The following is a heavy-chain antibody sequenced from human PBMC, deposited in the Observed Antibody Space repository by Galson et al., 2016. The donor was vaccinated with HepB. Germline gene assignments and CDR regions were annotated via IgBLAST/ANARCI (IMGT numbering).Heavy chain of an antibody. CDR3: ARVLGATGLGDALEV. J-gene: IGHJ3*01. V-gene: IGHV4-4*02. CDR2: VYYTGTI. Sequence: SETLSLTCVVSGGSISSSNWWTWVRQHPGKGLEWIGQVYYTGTINYNPSLRSRVTISVDRPNNQFSLNLTSVTAADTAVYYCARVLGATGLGDALEVWGQGTLVTVSS. D-gene: IGHD1-26*01. CDR1: GGSISSSNW.